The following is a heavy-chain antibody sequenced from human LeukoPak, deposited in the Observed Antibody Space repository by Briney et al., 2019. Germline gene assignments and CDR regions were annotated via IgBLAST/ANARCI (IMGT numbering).Heavy chain of an antibody. CDR2: IYHSGST. V-gene: IGHV4-4*02. CDR1: GGSISSSNW. CDR3: ARGTERASWFDP. Sequence: SETLSLTCAVSGGSISSSNWWSWVRQPPGKGLEWIGEIYHSGSTYYNPSLKSRVTISVDTSKNQFSLKLSSVTAADTAVYYCARGTERASWFDPWGQGTLVTVSS. J-gene: IGHJ5*02. D-gene: IGHD1-1*01.